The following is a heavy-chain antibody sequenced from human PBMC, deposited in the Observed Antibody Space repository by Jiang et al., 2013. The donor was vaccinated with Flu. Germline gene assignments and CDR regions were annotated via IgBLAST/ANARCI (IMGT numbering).Heavy chain of an antibody. CDR3: ARHRSQWASSTSRYLYYFDY. CDR1: GGSISSSSYY. Sequence: LLKPSETLSLTCTVSGGSISSSSYYWGWIRQPPGKGLEWIGSIYYSGSTYYNPSLKSRVTMSVDTSKNQFSLKLSSVTAADTAVYYCARHRSQWASSTSRYLYYFDYWGQGTLVTVPS. CDR2: IYYSGST. J-gene: IGHJ4*02. V-gene: IGHV4-39*01. D-gene: IGHD2-2*01.